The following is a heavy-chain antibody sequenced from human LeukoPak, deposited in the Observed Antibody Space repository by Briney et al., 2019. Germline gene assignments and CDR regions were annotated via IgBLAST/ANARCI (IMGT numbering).Heavy chain of an antibody. CDR3: AKRGAEVGTTVAPGDY. CDR1: GFNFSNYV. CDR2: ISGNGNA. J-gene: IGHJ4*02. V-gene: IGHV3-23*01. D-gene: IGHD1-26*01. Sequence: GGSLRLSCTASGFNFSNYVMHWVRQAPGKGLEWVSAISGNGNAYYADSVKGRFTIPRDNSKNTLYLQMNSLRAEDTAVYYCAKRGAEVGTTVAPGDYWGQGTLLTVSS.